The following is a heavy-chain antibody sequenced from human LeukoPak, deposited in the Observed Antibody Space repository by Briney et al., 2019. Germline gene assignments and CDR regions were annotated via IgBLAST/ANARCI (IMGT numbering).Heavy chain of an antibody. CDR3: AKTQYHDVLTGYLGY. J-gene: IGHJ4*02. D-gene: IGHD3-9*01. Sequence: GGSLRLSCAASGFTFSSCAMSWVRQAPGKGLEWVSAISGSGAATYYADSVKGRFTISRDNSKNTLYLQMHSLRADDTAVYYCAKTQYHDVLTGYLGYWGLGTLVTVSS. CDR2: ISGSGAAT. CDR1: GFTFSSCA. V-gene: IGHV3-23*01.